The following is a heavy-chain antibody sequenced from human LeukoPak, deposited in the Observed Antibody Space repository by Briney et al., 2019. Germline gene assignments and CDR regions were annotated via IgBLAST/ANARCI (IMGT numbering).Heavy chain of an antibody. V-gene: IGHV1-69*04. J-gene: IGHJ3*02. CDR2: IIPILGIA. D-gene: IGHD3-22*01. CDR1: GGTFSSYA. Sequence: SVKVSCKASGGTFSSYAISWVRQAPGQGLEWMGRIIPILGIANYAQKFQGRVTITADKSTSTAYMELSSLRSEDTAVYYCARVTYDSSEGASDIWGQGTMVTVSS. CDR3: ARVTYDSSEGASDI.